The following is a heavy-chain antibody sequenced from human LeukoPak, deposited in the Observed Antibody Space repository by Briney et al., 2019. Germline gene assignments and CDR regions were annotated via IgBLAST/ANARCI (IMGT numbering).Heavy chain of an antibody. CDR2: IYSGGTT. V-gene: IGHV3-66*02. CDR3: ARDVEMDY. D-gene: IGHD5-24*01. Sequence: GGSLRLSCAASGFTVSSNYMSWVRQAPGKGLEWVSVIYSGGTTYYADSVEGRFTISRDNSKNTLYLQMNSLRAEDTAVYYCARDVEMDYWGQGTVVTVFS. J-gene: IGHJ4*02. CDR1: GFTVSSNY.